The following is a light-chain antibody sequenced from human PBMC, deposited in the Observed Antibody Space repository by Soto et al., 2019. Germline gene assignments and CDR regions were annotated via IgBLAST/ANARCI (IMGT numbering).Light chain of an antibody. CDR2: KAS. Sequence: DIQMTQSPSTLSGSVGDRVTITCRASQTISSWLAWYQQKPGKAPKLLIYKASTLKSGVPSRFSGSGSGTDFTITISSLQHDDVASSYCQHYNSYSEACGQGTKVELK. J-gene: IGKJ1*01. CDR1: QTISSW. CDR3: QHYNSYSEA. V-gene: IGKV1-5*03.